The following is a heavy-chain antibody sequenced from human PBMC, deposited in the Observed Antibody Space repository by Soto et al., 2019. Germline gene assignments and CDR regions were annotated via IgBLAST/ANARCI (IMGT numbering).Heavy chain of an antibody. CDR1: GFSVSSEY. Sequence: PGGSLRRSCAVSGFSVSSEYMTCVRQAPGKGLEWVSVIYSGGSTYYADSVKGRFTISRDNPRNSLYLQMNSLRVEDTAVYYCARVKYYNSWQHYYGMDVWGQGTTVTVSS. V-gene: IGHV3-66*01. CDR2: IYSGGST. CDR3: ARVKYYNSWQHYYGMDV. D-gene: IGHD3-10*01. J-gene: IGHJ6*02.